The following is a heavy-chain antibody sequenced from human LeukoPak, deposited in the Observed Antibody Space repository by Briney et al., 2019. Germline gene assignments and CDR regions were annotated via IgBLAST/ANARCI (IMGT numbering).Heavy chain of an antibody. CDR3: AGRRDGYNSTYYYGMDV. CDR1: GYTFTSYD. Sequence: SVKVSCKASGYTFTSYDINWVRQAPGQGLEWMGRIIPILGIANYAQKFQGRVTITADKSTSTAYMELSSLRSEDTAVYYCAGRRDGYNSTYYYGMDVWGQGTTVTVSS. D-gene: IGHD5-24*01. CDR2: IIPILGIA. V-gene: IGHV1-69*04. J-gene: IGHJ6*02.